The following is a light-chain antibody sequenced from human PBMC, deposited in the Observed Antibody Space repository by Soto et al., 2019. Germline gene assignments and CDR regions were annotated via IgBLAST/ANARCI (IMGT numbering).Light chain of an antibody. CDR1: QSVSSSY. Sequence: EIVLTQSPGTLSLSPGERATLSCRASQSVSSSYLGWYQQKPGQAPRLLISGASGRATGIPDRFSGSGSGTDFTLTISRLDPEDFAVYYCQQYGSSPLTFGGGTKVDIK. V-gene: IGKV3-20*01. CDR2: GAS. CDR3: QQYGSSPLT. J-gene: IGKJ4*01.